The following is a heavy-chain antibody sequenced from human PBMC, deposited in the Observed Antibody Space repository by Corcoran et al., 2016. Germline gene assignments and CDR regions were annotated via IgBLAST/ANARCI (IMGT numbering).Heavy chain of an antibody. CDR2: IKSKTDGGTT. V-gene: IGHV3-15*01. Sequence: EVQLVESGGGLVKPGGSLRLSCAASGFTFSNAWMSWVRQAPGKGLEWVGRIKSKTDGGTTDYAAPVKGRFTISRDDSKNTLDLQMNSLKTEDTAVYYWATDGAYDLWGGPYYYGMDVWGQGTTVTVSS. CDR1: GFTFSNAW. D-gene: IGHD3-3*01. J-gene: IGHJ6*02. CDR3: ATDGAYDLWGGPYYYGMDV.